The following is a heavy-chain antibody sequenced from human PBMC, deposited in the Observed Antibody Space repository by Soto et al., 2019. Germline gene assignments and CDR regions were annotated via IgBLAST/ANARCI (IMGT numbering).Heavy chain of an antibody. J-gene: IGHJ5*02. CDR2: VYYSGST. CDR3: ARGSRKYSSSWYASWFDP. Sequence: SETLSLTCTVSGGSISSSSYYWGWIRQPPGKGLEWIGSVYYSGSTYYNPSLKSRVTISVDTSKNQFSLKLSSVTAADTAVYYCARGSRKYSSSWYASWFDPWGQGTLVTVSS. D-gene: IGHD6-13*01. CDR1: GGSISSSSYY. V-gene: IGHV4-39*01.